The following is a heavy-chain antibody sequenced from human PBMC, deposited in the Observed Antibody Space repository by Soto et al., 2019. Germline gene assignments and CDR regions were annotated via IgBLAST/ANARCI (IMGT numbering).Heavy chain of an antibody. CDR2: INHSGST. D-gene: IGHD2-8*02. CDR3: ARDKITGLFDY. Sequence: PSETLSLTCAVYGESFSSYDWTWIRQPPGTGLEWIGEINHSGSTNYNPSLKSRVTISVDTSKNQFSLKLTSVAAADTAVYYCARDKITGLFDYWGQGTLVTVSS. J-gene: IGHJ4*02. CDR1: GESFSSYD. V-gene: IGHV4-34*01.